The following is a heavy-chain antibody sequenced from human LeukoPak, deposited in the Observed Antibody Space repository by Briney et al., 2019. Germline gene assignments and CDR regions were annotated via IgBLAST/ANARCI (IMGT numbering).Heavy chain of an antibody. CDR1: GFTFSSYG. J-gene: IGHJ5*02. CDR2: ISYDGSNK. CDR3: AKDQGDKGILTGYYNRPWFDP. Sequence: GGSLRLSCAASGFTFSSYGMHRVRQAPGKGLEWVAVISYDGSNKYYADSVKGRFTISRDNSKNTLYLQMNSLRAEDTAVYYCAKDQGDKGILTGYYNRPWFDPRGQGTLVTVSS. D-gene: IGHD3-9*01. V-gene: IGHV3-30*18.